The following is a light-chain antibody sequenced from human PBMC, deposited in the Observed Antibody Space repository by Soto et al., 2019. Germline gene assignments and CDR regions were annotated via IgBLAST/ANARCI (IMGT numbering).Light chain of an antibody. CDR2: GAS. CDR1: QSVSSN. J-gene: IGKJ4*01. V-gene: IGKV3D-15*01. Sequence: EIVMTQSPATLSVSPGERATLSCRASQSVSSNLAWYQQKPGQAPRLLIYGASIRATGIPARFSGSGPGTEFTLTISSLQSEDFAVYYCQQYNNWPLTFGGGTKVDIK. CDR3: QQYNNWPLT.